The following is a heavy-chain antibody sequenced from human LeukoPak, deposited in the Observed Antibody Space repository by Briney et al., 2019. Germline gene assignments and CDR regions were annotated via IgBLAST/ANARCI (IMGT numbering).Heavy chain of an antibody. Sequence: GGSLRLFCAASGLTLSDYYMSWIRQAPRKGLEWVSYISSSGSTIYYADSVKGRFTFSRDNAKNSLYLQMNSLRAEDTAVYYCARERCSSMRCMDVWGKGTTVTVSS. CDR1: GLTLSDYY. J-gene: IGHJ6*03. V-gene: IGHV3-11*04. CDR2: ISSSGSTI. CDR3: ARERCSSMRCMDV. D-gene: IGHD2-2*01.